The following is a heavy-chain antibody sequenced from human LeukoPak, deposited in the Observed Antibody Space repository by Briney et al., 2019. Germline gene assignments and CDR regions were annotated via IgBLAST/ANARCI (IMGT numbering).Heavy chain of an antibody. V-gene: IGHV4-34*01. D-gene: IGHD2-2*02. CDR1: GVSFRAHY. CDR3: VRIRCGHSDEICYNY. J-gene: IGHJ4*02. Sequence: SETLSLTCAVHGVSFRAHYWSWIRQSPGKGLEWIGETNPGGQTNYNPSLKSRVTISVGPSENRFSLRLTSVTAADTAVYFCVRIRCGHSDEICYNYWGRGTLVTVSS. CDR2: TNPGGQT.